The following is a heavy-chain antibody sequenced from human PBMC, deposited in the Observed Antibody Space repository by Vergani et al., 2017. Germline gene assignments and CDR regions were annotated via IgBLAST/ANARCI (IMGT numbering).Heavy chain of an antibody. D-gene: IGHD3-22*01. CDR1: GGSISSYY. CDR3: ARGSPTYYYDSRGYYYQSPFDY. CDR2: IYTSGST. Sequence: QVQLQESGPGLVKPSETLSLTCTVSGGSISSYYWSWIRQPAGKGLEWIGRIYTSGSTNYNPSLKSRVTMSVDTSKNQFSLKLSSVTAADTAVYYCARGSPTYYYDSRGYYYQSPFDYWGQGTLVTVSS. V-gene: IGHV4-4*07. J-gene: IGHJ4*02.